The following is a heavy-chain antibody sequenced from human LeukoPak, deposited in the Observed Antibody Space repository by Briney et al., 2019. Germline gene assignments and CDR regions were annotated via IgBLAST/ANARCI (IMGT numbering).Heavy chain of an antibody. V-gene: IGHV3-48*01. Sequence: GGSLRLSCAASGFTFNTYTMNWVRQAPGKGLEWVSYISGSSGIIDYADSVRGRLTISRDNAKNSLYLQMNSLRVEDTAVYYCASTPLTGTYSSGWYRVVNFDYWGQGTLVTVSS. J-gene: IGHJ4*02. D-gene: IGHD6-19*01. CDR2: ISGSSGII. CDR1: GFTFNTYT. CDR3: ASTPLTGTYSSGWYRVVNFDY.